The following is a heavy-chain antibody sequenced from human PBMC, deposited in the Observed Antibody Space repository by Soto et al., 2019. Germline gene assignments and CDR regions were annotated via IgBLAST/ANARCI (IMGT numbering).Heavy chain of an antibody. J-gene: IGHJ4*02. CDR2: INPNSGGT. Sequence: ASVKVSCKASGYTFTGYYMHWVRQAPGQGLEWMGWINPNSGGTNYAQKFQGWVTMTRDTSISTAYMELSRLRSDDTAVYYCARSNKNYDILTGTSFSFDYWGQGTLVTVSS. V-gene: IGHV1-2*04. CDR1: GYTFTGYY. D-gene: IGHD3-9*01. CDR3: ARSNKNYDILTGTSFSFDY.